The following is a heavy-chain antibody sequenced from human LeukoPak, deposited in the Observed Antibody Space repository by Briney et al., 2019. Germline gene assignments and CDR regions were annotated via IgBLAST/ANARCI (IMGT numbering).Heavy chain of an antibody. V-gene: IGHV3-21*01. D-gene: IGHD5-18*01. J-gene: IGHJ4*02. Sequence: GGSLRLSCAASGFTFSIYTMNWVRQAPGKGLEWVSSITSSGSYINYADSAKGRFTISRDNAKNSLYLQMNSLRAEDTAVYYCARDQRGYSYTVDYWGQGTLVTVSS. CDR1: GFTFSIYT. CDR2: ITSSGSYI. CDR3: ARDQRGYSYTVDY.